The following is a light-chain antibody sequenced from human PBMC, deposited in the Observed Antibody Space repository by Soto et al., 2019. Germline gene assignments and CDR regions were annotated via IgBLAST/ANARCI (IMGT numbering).Light chain of an antibody. J-gene: IGKJ1*01. Sequence: EIVLTQSPATLSLSPGERATLSCRTSQSVSTFLAWYQHKPGQAPRLLIHDASSRATGVPPRFSGSGSGTDFTLTISSLQPEDFAVYFCHQDFNLPWTFGQGTKVDIK. CDR1: QSVSTF. CDR3: HQDFNLPWT. V-gene: IGKV3-11*01. CDR2: DAS.